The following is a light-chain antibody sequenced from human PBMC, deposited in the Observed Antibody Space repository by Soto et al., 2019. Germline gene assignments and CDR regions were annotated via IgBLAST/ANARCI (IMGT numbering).Light chain of an antibody. CDR2: GAS. CDR1: QSVSNNY. Sequence: EIVLTQSPGTLSLSPGERATLSCRASQSVSNNYLAWYQQKPGQAPRLLIYGASSRAIGIPDRFSGSGSGTDFTLTISRLEPEDFAMYYCHQYGISPPVTFGQGTRLEI. CDR3: HQYGISPPVT. J-gene: IGKJ5*01. V-gene: IGKV3-20*01.